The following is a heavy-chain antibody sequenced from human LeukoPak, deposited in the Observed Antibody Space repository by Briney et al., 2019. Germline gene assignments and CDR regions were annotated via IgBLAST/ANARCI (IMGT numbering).Heavy chain of an antibody. Sequence: GGSLRLSCAAPGFTFSSYAMSWVRQSPGKGLEWVSGTTGTGYSTYYADSVKGRFTISRDNSKNTLYLQMSSLRAEDSAVYYCAKRGGYETMAAFDYWGQGTLVTVSS. J-gene: IGHJ4*02. D-gene: IGHD3-10*01. CDR2: TTGTGYST. V-gene: IGHV3-23*01. CDR3: AKRGGYETMAAFDY. CDR1: GFTFSSYA.